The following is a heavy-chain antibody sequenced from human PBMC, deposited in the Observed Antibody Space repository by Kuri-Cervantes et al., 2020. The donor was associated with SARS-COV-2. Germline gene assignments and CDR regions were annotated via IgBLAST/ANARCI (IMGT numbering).Heavy chain of an antibody. Sequence: SETLSLTCTVSGGSISSYYWSWIRQPPGKGLEWIGYIYYSGSTNYNPSLKSRVTTSVDTSKNQFSLKLRSVTAADTAVYYCAREDGDYSSHFDYWGQGTLVTVSS. CDR2: IYYSGST. V-gene: IGHV4-59*12. D-gene: IGHD4-17*01. J-gene: IGHJ4*02. CDR3: AREDGDYSSHFDY. CDR1: GGSISSYY.